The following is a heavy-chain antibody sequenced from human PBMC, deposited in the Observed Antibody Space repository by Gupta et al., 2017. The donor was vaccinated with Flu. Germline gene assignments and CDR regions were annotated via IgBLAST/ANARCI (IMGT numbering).Heavy chain of an antibody. CDR1: GFTFSSFW. D-gene: IGHD4-4*01. J-gene: IGHJ4*02. V-gene: IGHV3-7*01. Sequence: SGFTFSSFWTSWGRQAPGKGLEWVANITGDGIVKEYGESVKGRFSVSRDNAKNSLFLQMNCLRDEDTALYFCSYGHSGNLTWGRGTLVTVSS. CDR2: ITGDGIVK. CDR3: SYGHSGNLT.